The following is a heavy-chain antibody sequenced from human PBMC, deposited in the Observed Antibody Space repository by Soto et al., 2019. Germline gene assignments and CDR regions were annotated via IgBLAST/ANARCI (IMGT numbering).Heavy chain of an antibody. Sequence: ASVKVSCKASGYTFTGYYMHWVRQAPGQGLEWMGWINPNSGGTNYAQKFQGWVTMTRDTSISTAYMELSRLRSDDTAVYYCARALVSSSSWYESYYYGMAVWGQGTTVTVSS. V-gene: IGHV1-2*04. CDR3: ARALVSSSSWYESYYYGMAV. CDR2: INPNSGGT. J-gene: IGHJ6*02. CDR1: GYTFTGYY. D-gene: IGHD6-13*01.